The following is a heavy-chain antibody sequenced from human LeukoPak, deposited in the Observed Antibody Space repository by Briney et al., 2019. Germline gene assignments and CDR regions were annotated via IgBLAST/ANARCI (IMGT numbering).Heavy chain of an antibody. CDR2: ISSQANSYAN. D-gene: IGHD6-19*01. V-gene: IGHV3-73*01. CDR3: TTRSSGYQVY. Sequence: PGGSLSLSCAASGFTFSGSAMHWFRQAPGKWVVWVGRISSQANSYANAYSASVKGRFTISRDDSKITAYLQMNSLKTEDTAVYYSTTRSSGYQVYWGQGTLVTVSS. CDR1: GFTFSGSA. J-gene: IGHJ4*02.